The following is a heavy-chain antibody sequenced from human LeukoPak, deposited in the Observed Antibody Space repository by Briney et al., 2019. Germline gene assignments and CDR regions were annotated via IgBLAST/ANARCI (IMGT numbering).Heavy chain of an antibody. V-gene: IGHV4-34*01. CDR2: INHSGST. CDR3: ARYGDYDYWYFDL. CDR1: GGSFSGYY. J-gene: IGHJ2*01. D-gene: IGHD4-17*01. Sequence: SETLSLTCAVYGGSFSGYYWSWIRQPPGKGLEWIGEINHSGSTNYNPSLKSRVTISVDTSKNQFSLKLSSVTAADTAVYYCARYGDYDYWYFDLWGRGTLVTVSS.